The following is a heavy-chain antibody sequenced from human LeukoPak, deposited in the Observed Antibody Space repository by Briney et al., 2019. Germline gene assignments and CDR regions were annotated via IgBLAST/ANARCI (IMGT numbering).Heavy chain of an antibody. CDR1: GFTFSSYS. CDR2: ISSSSSTI. Sequence: AGGSLRLSCAASGFTFSSYSMNWVRQAPGKGLEWVSYISSSSSTIYYADSVKGRFTISRDNAKNSLYLQMNSLRAEDTAVYYCARDEKVGATDYWGQGTLVTFSS. CDR3: ARDEKVGATDY. D-gene: IGHD1-26*01. V-gene: IGHV3-48*04. J-gene: IGHJ4*02.